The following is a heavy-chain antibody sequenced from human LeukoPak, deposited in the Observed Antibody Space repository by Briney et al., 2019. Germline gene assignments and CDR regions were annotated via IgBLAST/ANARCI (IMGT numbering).Heavy chain of an antibody. D-gene: IGHD6-13*01. J-gene: IGHJ3*02. CDR3: AREAAAGYDSSAFDI. CDR2: INPSGGST. CDR1: GYTFTSYY. V-gene: IGHV1-46*01. Sequence: ASVKVSCKASGYTFTSYYMHWVRQAPGQGLEWMGIINPSGGSTSYAQKFQGRVTMTRDMSTSTVYMELSSLRTEDTAVYYCAREAAAGYDSSAFDIWGQGTMVTVSS.